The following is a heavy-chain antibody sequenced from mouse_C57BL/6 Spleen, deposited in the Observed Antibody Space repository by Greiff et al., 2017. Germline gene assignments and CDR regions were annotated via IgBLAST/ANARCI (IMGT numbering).Heavy chain of an antibody. Sequence: QVQLQQPGAELVKPGASVKLSCKASGYTFTSYWMQWVKQRPGQGLEWIGEIDPSDSYTNYNQKFKGKATLTVDPSSSTAYMQLSSLTSEDSAVYYGARVSSGHLFDYWGQGTTLTVSS. CDR2: IDPSDSYT. CDR3: ARVSSGHLFDY. CDR1: GYTFTSYW. J-gene: IGHJ2*01. V-gene: IGHV1-50*01. D-gene: IGHD3-2*02.